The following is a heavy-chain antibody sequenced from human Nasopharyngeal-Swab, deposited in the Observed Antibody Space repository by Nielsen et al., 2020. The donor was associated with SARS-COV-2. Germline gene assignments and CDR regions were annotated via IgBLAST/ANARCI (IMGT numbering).Heavy chain of an antibody. CDR3: AREGRGYYYYGMDV. J-gene: IGHJ6*02. CDR1: GFTFSSYA. Sequence: GGSLRLSCAASGFTFSSYAMSWVRQAPGKGLEWVSAISGSGGSTYYADSVKGRFTISRDNSKNTLYLQMNSLRSEDTAVYYCAREGRGYYYYGMDVWGQGTTVTVSS. V-gene: IGHV3-23*01. CDR2: ISGSGGST.